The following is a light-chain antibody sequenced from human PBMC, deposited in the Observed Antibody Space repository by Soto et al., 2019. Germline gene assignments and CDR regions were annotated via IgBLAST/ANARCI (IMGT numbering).Light chain of an antibody. CDR3: QQYGSSPPYT. V-gene: IGKV3-20*01. CDR1: QSVSSSY. Sequence: IVLTQSPGTLSLSPGERATLSCRASQSVSSSYLAWYQQKPGQAPRLLIYGASSRATGIPDRFSGSGSGTDFTLTISRLEPEDSAVYYCQQYGSSPPYTFGQGTKVDIK. J-gene: IGKJ2*01. CDR2: GAS.